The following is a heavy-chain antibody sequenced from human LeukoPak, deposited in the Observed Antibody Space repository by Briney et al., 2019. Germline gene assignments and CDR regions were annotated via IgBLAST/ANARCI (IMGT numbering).Heavy chain of an antibody. CDR3: ARPGVVPAAKGGAFDI. V-gene: IGHV4-30-2*01. CDR2: IYHSGST. Sequence: SQTLSLTCTVSGGSISSGGYYWSWIRQPPGKGLEWIGYIYHSGSTYYNPSLKSRVTISVDRSKNQFSLKLSSVTAADTAVYYCARPGVVPAAKGGAFDIWGQGTMVTVSS. J-gene: IGHJ3*02. CDR1: GGSISSGGYY. D-gene: IGHD2-2*01.